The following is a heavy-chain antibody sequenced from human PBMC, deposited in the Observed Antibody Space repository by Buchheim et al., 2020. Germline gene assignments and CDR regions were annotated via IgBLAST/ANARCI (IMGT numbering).Heavy chain of an antibody. CDR2: ISYDGSNK. D-gene: IGHD7-27*01. CDR1: GFTFSSYG. V-gene: IGHV3-30*18. Sequence: QVQLVESGGGVVQPGRSLRLSCAASGFTFSSYGMHWVRQAPGKGLEWVAVISYDGSNKYYADSVKGRFTISRDNSKKKLYLQMKSLGAEDTAVYYCAKDATGDLGYWGQGTL. CDR3: AKDATGDLGY. J-gene: IGHJ4*02.